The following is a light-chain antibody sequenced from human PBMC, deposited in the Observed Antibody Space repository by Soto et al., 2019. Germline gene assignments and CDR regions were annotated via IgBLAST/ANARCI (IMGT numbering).Light chain of an antibody. J-gene: IGLJ1*01. V-gene: IGLV2-8*01. CDR2: EVS. CDR3: SSYSGTNYHYV. CDR1: SSDVGGYNY. Sequence: QSVLTQPPSASGSFGQSVTISCTGTSSDVGGYNYVSWYQQHPGKAPKLMIYEVSERPSGVPDRFSGSKSGNTASLTVSGLQADDESDYYGSSYSGTNYHYVFGTGTKLTVL.